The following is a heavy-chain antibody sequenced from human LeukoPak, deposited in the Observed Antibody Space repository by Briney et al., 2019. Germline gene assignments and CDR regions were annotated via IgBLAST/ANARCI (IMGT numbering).Heavy chain of an antibody. V-gene: IGHV3-23*01. CDR1: GFSFNIYA. CDR2: ISGSGATA. D-gene: IGHD5-24*01. CDR3: ARGSDGHDHFDY. J-gene: IGHJ4*02. Sequence: QTGGSLRLSCAASGFSFNIYAMNWVRQSPGKGLEWVSLISGSGATAFYADSVKGRFTISRDNSKNTVHLQMKSLRAEDTAVYFCARGSDGHDHFDYWGQGTLVSVSS.